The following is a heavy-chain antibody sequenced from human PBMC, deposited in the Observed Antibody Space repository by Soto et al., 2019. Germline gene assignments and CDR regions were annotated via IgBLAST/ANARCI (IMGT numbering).Heavy chain of an antibody. CDR3: ARVWWHFDY. V-gene: IGHV4-34*01. CDR1: GGSFSGYY. CDR2: INHSGST. D-gene: IGHD1-26*01. Sequence: QVQLQQWGAGLLKPSETLSLTCAVYGGSFSGYYWSWIRQPPGKGLEWIGEINHSGSTNYIPSLRSRVPISVDTSKNQCSLRLSSVTAADTAVYYCARVWWHFDYWGQGTLVTVSS. J-gene: IGHJ4*02.